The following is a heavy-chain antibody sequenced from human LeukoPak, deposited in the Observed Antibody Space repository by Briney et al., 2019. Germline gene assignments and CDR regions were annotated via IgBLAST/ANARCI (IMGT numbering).Heavy chain of an antibody. CDR1: GYTFTSYY. D-gene: IGHD3-22*01. J-gene: IGHJ5*02. CDR3: ARAGGGNYYDSSGYWSWFDP. V-gene: IGHV1-46*01. Sequence: ASVKVSCKASGYTFTSYYMHWVRQAPGQGLEWMGIINPGGGSTSYAQKFQGRVTMTRDMSTSTVYMELSSLRSEDTAVYYCARAGGGNYYDSSGYWSWFDPWGREPWSPSPQ. CDR2: INPGGGST.